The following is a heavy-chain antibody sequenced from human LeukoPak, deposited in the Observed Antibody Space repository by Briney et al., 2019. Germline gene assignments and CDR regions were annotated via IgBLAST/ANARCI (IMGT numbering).Heavy chain of an antibody. CDR1: DGTFRGYH. CDR3: ARSLGYCSGGSCYRAHDDAFYI. CDR2: INHSGST. V-gene: IGHV4-34*01. D-gene: IGHD2-15*01. J-gene: IGHJ3*02. Sequence: SETLTLTCAVYDGTFRGYHWCWIRQPPGKGLEWIGEINHSGSTNYNPSLKSRVTISVDASKNQFSLKLSSVTAADTAVYYCARSLGYCSGGSCYRAHDDAFYIWVQGTMVTVSS.